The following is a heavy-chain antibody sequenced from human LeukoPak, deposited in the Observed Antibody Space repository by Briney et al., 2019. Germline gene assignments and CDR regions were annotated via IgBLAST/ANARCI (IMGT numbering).Heavy chain of an antibody. V-gene: IGHV4-31*03. CDR3: ARHGDTSGYYYYLDY. J-gene: IGHJ4*02. CDR2: IYYSGST. CDR1: AGSISSGCYY. D-gene: IGHD3-22*01. Sequence: SQTRSLTSTLAAGSISSGCYYCSWIRQHPVKGLEWIGYIYYSGSTNYGPTLKSRVTIAVDTSKNQFSRKLSSVTAADTAVYYCARHGDTSGYYYYLDYWGQGTLVTVSS.